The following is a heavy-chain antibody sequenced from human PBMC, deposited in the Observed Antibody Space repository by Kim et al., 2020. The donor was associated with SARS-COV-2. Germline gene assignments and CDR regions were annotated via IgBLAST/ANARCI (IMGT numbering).Heavy chain of an antibody. CDR1: GFTFSSYS. CDR3: ARDSPDYYYYGMDV. Sequence: GGSLRLSCAASGFTFSSYSMNWVRQAPGKGLEWVSSISSSSSYIYYADSVKGRFTISRDNAKNSLYLQMSSLRAEDTAVYYCARDSPDYYYYGMDVWGQGTTVTVSS. V-gene: IGHV3-21*01. J-gene: IGHJ6*02. CDR2: ISSSSSYI.